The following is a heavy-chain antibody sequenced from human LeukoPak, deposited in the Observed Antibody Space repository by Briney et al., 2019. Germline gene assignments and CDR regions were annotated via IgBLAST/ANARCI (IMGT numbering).Heavy chain of an antibody. CDR2: IYTTGSI. D-gene: IGHD3-9*01. J-gene: IGHJ6*03. V-gene: IGHV4-61*02. CDR1: GGSISSGSYY. CDR3: ARDGRYFDMDV. Sequence: SETLSLTCSVSGGSISSGSYYWSWIRQPAGKGLEWIGRIYTTGSINYNPSLKSRVTISIHTSKNQFSLRLTSVTAADTAVYYCARDGRYFDMDVWGKGTTVTISS.